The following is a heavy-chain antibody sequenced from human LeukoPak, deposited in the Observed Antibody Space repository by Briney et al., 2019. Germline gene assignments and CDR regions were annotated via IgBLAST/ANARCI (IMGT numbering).Heavy chain of an antibody. CDR1: GFTFSSSP. CDR3: ARGSGSGSYYTNLDY. D-gene: IGHD3-10*01. CDR2: TSSDGSTK. Sequence: GGSLRLSCAASGFTFSSSPMHWVRQAPGMGLEWVSVTSSDGSTKFYADSVKGRFTISRDNSKNTLNLQMDSLRAEDTAVYYCARGSGSGSYYTNLDYWGQGTLVTVSS. V-gene: IGHV3-30-3*01. J-gene: IGHJ4*02.